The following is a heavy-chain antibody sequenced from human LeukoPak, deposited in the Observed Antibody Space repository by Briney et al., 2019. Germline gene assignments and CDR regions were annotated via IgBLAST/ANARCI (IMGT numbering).Heavy chain of an antibody. CDR3: ARRGSTGWHLKWVFDF. Sequence: ASVKVSCKPSGYIFSDYHIHWVRQAPGQGLEWMGWINPKSGDTNYAQKFQGRVTMTRHTSISTAYMELSSLKSDDTAVFYCARRGSTGWHLKWVFDFWGRGTLVTVSS. CDR2: INPKSGDT. CDR1: GYIFSDYH. V-gene: IGHV1-2*02. D-gene: IGHD3-16*01. J-gene: IGHJ4*02.